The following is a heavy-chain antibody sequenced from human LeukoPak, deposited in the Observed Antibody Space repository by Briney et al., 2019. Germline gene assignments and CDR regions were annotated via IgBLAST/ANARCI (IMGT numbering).Heavy chain of an antibody. CDR3: AKRSGINYGYFDS. Sequence: GGSLSLSCAASGFTFSSYAMHCVRQSPGRGGEYVSAISSNGGSTYYANSVKGRFTISRDNSKNTLYLQMGSLRAEDMAVYYCAKRSGINYGYFDSWGQGALVTVSS. CDR1: GFTFSSYA. J-gene: IGHJ4*02. CDR2: ISSNGGST. D-gene: IGHD1-26*01. V-gene: IGHV3-64*01.